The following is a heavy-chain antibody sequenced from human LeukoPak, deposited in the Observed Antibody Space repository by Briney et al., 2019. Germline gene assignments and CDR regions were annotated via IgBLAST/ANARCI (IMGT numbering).Heavy chain of an antibody. D-gene: IGHD3-9*01. CDR3: AREDILTGYYPPPNWFDP. Sequence: KPSETLSLTCTVSGGSISSYYWSWIRQPPGKGLEWIGYIYYSGSTNYNPSLKSRVTISVDTSKNQFSLKLSSVTAADTAVYYCAREDILTGYYPPPNWFDPWGQGTLVTVSS. J-gene: IGHJ5*02. CDR2: IYYSGST. CDR1: GGSISSYY. V-gene: IGHV4-59*12.